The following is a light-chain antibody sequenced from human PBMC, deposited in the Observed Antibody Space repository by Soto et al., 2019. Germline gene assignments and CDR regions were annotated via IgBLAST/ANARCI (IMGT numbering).Light chain of an antibody. CDR3: SSYTSSSALV. CDR1: RSDIGGYNY. J-gene: IGLJ2*01. CDR2: DVS. V-gene: IGLV2-14*03. Sequence: QSALTQPASVSGSPGQSITISCTGTRSDIGGYNYVSWYQQHPGKAPKLMIYDVSNRPSGVSNRFSGSKSGNTASPTISGLQAEDEADYYCSSYTSSSALVFGGGTKLTVL.